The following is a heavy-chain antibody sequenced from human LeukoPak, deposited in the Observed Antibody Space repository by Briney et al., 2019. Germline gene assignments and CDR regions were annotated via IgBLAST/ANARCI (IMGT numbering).Heavy chain of an antibody. CDR3: AREGGAYGDYASDY. Sequence: PSETLSLTCAVSGGSISSSNWWSWVRQPPGKGLDWIGEIYHSGSTNYNPSLKSRVTISVDKSKNQFSLKLSSVTAADTAVYYCAREGGAYGDYASDYWGQGTLVTVSS. J-gene: IGHJ4*02. CDR2: IYHSGST. D-gene: IGHD4-17*01. V-gene: IGHV4-4*02. CDR1: GGSISSSNW.